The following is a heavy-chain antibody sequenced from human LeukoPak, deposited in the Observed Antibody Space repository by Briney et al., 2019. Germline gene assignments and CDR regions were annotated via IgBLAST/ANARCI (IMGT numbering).Heavy chain of an antibody. Sequence: SETLSLTCTVSGGSINTFYWSWIRQPGGKGLDWIGRIYTRGNTNYNPSLKSRVTMSVDTSKNQFSLKVSSVTAADTAVYYCARVYSSSWNDYYFDYWGQGTLVTVSS. CDR1: GGSINTFY. CDR3: ARVYSSSWNDYYFDY. V-gene: IGHV4-4*07. D-gene: IGHD6-13*01. CDR2: IYTRGNT. J-gene: IGHJ4*02.